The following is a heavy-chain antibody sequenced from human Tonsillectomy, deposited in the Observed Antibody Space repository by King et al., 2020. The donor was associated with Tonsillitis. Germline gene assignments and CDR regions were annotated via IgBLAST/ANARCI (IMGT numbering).Heavy chain of an antibody. Sequence: VQLVESGGGLVQPGGSLRLSCAVSGLTFSTYNMNWVRQAPGKGLEWVSYISASSNAIYYADSVKGRFTISRDNAKKSLHLQMNTLRAEETAVYYCVRAHSGSSYGYYYWGQGTLVTVSS. CDR1: GLTFSTYN. D-gene: IGHD5-18*01. J-gene: IGHJ4*02. CDR3: VRAHSGSSYGYYY. CDR2: ISASSNAI. V-gene: IGHV3-48*01.